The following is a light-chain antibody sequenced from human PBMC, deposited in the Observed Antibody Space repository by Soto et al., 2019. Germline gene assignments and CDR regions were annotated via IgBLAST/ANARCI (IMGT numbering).Light chain of an antibody. V-gene: IGLV2-14*01. Sequence: SVLTQPASVSGSPGQSITISCTGTSSDVGGYNYVSWYQQHPGKAPKLMISEVSNRPSGVSNRFSGSKSGNTASLTISGLQAEDEADYYCSSYTSSSTYAFGTGTKVTVL. J-gene: IGLJ1*01. CDR1: SSDVGGYNY. CDR2: EVS. CDR3: SSYTSSSTYA.